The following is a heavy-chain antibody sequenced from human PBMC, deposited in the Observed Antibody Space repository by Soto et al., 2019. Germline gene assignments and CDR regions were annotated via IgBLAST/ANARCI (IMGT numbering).Heavy chain of an antibody. CDR1: GGSISSGDYY. CDR2: IYYSGST. D-gene: IGHD5-12*01. CDR3: ARRPTYSSGYTN. Sequence: SETLSLTCTVSGGSISSGDYYWSWIRQPPGKGLEWIGYIYYSGSTYYNPSLKSRVTISVDTSKNQFSLKLSSVTAADTAVYYCARRPTYSSGYTNWGQGTLVTVSS. V-gene: IGHV4-30-4*01. J-gene: IGHJ4*02.